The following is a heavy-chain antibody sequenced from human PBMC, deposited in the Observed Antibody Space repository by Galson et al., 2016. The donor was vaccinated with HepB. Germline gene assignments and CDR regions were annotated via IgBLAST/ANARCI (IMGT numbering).Heavy chain of an antibody. J-gene: IGHJ4*02. V-gene: IGHV1-18*01. CDR3: ARDRGDYDYGDSLTDGDFDY. CDR2: ISAYNGNT. CDR1: GYTFTSYG. Sequence: SVKVSCKASGYTFTSYGISWVRQAPGQGLEWMGWISAYNGNTNYAQMLQGRVTMTTDTSTSTAYMELRSLRSDDTAVYYCARDRGDYDYGDSLTDGDFDYWGQGTLVTVSS. D-gene: IGHD4-17*01.